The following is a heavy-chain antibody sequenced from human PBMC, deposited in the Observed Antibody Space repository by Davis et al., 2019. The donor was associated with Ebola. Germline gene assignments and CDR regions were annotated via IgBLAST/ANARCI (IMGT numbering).Heavy chain of an antibody. CDR1: GFTFSNYA. CDR2: ISYDGSNK. Sequence: GESLKISCAASGFTFSNYAMHWVRQAPGKGLEWVAVISYDGSNKFYADSVKGRFTISRDNSKNTLYLQMNSLRAEDTAVYYCARPFKSDYDSSGYSHWFDPWGQGTLVTVSS. D-gene: IGHD3-22*01. CDR3: ARPFKSDYDSSGYSHWFDP. V-gene: IGHV3-30*04. J-gene: IGHJ5*02.